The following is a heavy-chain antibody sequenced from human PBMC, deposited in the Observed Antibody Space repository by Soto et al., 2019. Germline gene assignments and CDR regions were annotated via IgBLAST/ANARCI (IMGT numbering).Heavy chain of an antibody. Sequence: ASVKVSCKASGYTFTSYYMHWVRQAPGQGLEWMGIINPNSGGTNYAQKFQGWVTMTRDTSISTAYMELSRLRSDDTAVYYCARETAMVQIDYWGQGTLVTVSS. CDR3: ARETAMVQIDY. V-gene: IGHV1-2*04. D-gene: IGHD5-18*01. CDR1: GYTFTSYY. CDR2: INPNSGGT. J-gene: IGHJ4*02.